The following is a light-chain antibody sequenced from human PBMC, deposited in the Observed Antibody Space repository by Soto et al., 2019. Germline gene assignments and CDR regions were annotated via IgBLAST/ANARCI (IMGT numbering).Light chain of an antibody. V-gene: IGKV3-15*01. CDR1: QRVSSN. CDR2: DAS. J-gene: IGKJ2*01. Sequence: ERVMTQSPATLSVSPGEGATLSCRASQRVSSNLAWYQQKPGQAPRLLIYDASTRAPGIPARFSGSGSGTDFTLTISSLQSEDFAVYYCQQDNTWPYTFGQGTKLEIK. CDR3: QQDNTWPYT.